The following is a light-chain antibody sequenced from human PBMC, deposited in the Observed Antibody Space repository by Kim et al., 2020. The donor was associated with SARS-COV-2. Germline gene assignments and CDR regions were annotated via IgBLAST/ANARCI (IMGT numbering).Light chain of an antibody. CDR3: QAWDSSTKV. CDR1: KVGDKY. Sequence: VSPGQTASITCSGDKVGDKYACWYQQKPGQSPVLVIYQDTKRPSGIPERFSGSNSGNTATLTISGTQAMDEADYYCQAWDSSTKVFGTGTKVTVL. V-gene: IGLV3-1*01. J-gene: IGLJ1*01. CDR2: QDT.